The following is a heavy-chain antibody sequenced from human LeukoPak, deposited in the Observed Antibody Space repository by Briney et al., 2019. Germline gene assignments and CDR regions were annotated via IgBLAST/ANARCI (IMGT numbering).Heavy chain of an antibody. CDR2: ISHSGST. Sequence: SETLSLTCAVYGGSFSGYYWSWIRQPPGKGLEWIGEISHSGSTYYNPSLKSRVTISLDTSKNQFSLKLTSVTAADTAVYYCARGVSYQNWGQGTLVTVSS. V-gene: IGHV4-34*01. CDR3: ARGVSYQN. D-gene: IGHD2-2*01. CDR1: GGSFSGYY. J-gene: IGHJ4*02.